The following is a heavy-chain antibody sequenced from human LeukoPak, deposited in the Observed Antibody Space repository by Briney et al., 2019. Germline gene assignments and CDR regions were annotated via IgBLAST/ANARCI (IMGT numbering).Heavy chain of an antibody. Sequence: PSEALSLTCAVYGGSLSGYYWSWIRQSPGKGLEWIGEINNRGSTNYNPSLKSRVTISVDTSKNQFSLKLSSVTAADTAVYYCASARELASLDPTGEYWGQGTRVTVSS. CDR2: INNRGST. CDR1: GGSLSGYY. D-gene: IGHD1-26*01. J-gene: IGHJ4*02. V-gene: IGHV4-34*01. CDR3: ASARELASLDPTGEY.